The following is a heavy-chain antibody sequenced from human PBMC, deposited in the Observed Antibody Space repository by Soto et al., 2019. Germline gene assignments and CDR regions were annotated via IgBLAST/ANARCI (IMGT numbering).Heavy chain of an antibody. V-gene: IGHV4-59*01. CDR1: GGSMNRFY. Sequence: QVQLQESGPRLVKPSETVSLTCTVSGGSMNRFYWSWIRQPPGKGLVWIGYIYYSGSTTYNPSLESRVTISVDTSKNQVSLRLRSVTAADTAIYSCARVYCKGGSCFFDSWGQGTLVSVSS. D-gene: IGHD2-15*01. CDR2: IYYSGST. CDR3: ARVYCKGGSCFFDS. J-gene: IGHJ4*02.